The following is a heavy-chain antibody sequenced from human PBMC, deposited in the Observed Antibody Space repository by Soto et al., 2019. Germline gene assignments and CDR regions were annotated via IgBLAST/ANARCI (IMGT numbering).Heavy chain of an antibody. V-gene: IGHV3-30*05. J-gene: IGHJ1*01. Sequence: QVQLVESGGGVVQPGTSLRVSCVGSGFTFRSYVIHWVRQAPGKGLEWVALTSYDGSDKYYGDSVRGRFTISRDNSRNTVDLQMDSLRLECTALYYCARWGTTGGLDVWGQGTLVSVSS. CDR2: TSYDGSDK. CDR1: GFTFRSYV. D-gene: IGHD3-16*01. CDR3: ARWGTTGGLDV.